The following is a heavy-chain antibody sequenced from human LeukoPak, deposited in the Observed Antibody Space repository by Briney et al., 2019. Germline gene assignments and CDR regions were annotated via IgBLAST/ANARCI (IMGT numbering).Heavy chain of an antibody. CDR3: ARDNGDYWFDY. J-gene: IGHJ4*02. D-gene: IGHD4-17*01. V-gene: IGHV1-2*02. CDR1: GYTFTGYY. CDR2: INPNSGGT. Sequence: ASVKVSCKASGYTFTGYYMHWVRQAPGQGLEWMGWINPNSGGTNYAQKFQGRVTMTRDTSISTAYMELTGLRSDDTAVYYCARDNGDYWFDYWGQGTLVTVSS.